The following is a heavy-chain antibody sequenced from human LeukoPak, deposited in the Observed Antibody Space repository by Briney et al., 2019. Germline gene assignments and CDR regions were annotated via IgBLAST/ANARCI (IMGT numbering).Heavy chain of an antibody. Sequence: SETLSLTCTVSGGSISTYYWTWIRQPPGKGLEWIGYIYYSGSTNYNPSLKSRVTISVDTSKNQFSLKLSSVTAADTAVYYCARLSIVGATSWFDPWGQGTLVTVSS. D-gene: IGHD1-26*01. CDR1: GGSISTYY. J-gene: IGHJ5*02. CDR3: ARLSIVGATSWFDP. V-gene: IGHV4-59*08. CDR2: IYYSGST.